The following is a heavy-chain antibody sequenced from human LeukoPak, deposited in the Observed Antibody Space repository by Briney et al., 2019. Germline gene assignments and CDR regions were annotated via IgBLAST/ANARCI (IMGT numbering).Heavy chain of an antibody. V-gene: IGHV3-48*02. CDR3: ARGVAAAGRLVDY. CDR2: ISSSSSTI. Sequence: GGSLRLSCAASGFTFSNSWMNWVRQAPGKGLEWVSYISSSSSTIYYADSVKGRFTISRDNAKNSLYLQMNSLRDEDTAVYYCARGVAAAGRLVDYWGQGTLVTVSS. CDR1: GFTFSNSW. D-gene: IGHD6-13*01. J-gene: IGHJ4*02.